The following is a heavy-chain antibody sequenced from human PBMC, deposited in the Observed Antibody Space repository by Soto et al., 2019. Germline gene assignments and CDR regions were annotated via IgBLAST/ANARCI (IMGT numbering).Heavy chain of an antibody. Sequence: GGSLRLSCAASGFTFSSYGMHWVRQAPGKGLEWVAVISYDGSNKYYADSVKGRFTISRDNSKNTLYLQMNSLRAEDTAVYYCARDGYCGTDKCYSDLPDYWGQGTLVTVSS. CDR2: ISYDGSNK. J-gene: IGHJ4*02. CDR1: GFTFSSYG. V-gene: IGHV3-30*03. CDR3: ARDGYCGTDKCYSDLPDY. D-gene: IGHD2-15*01.